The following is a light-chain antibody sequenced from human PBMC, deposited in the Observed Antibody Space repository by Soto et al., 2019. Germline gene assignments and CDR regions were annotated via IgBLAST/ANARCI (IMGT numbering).Light chain of an antibody. CDR2: GAS. V-gene: IGKV3-15*01. CDR3: QQYNNWPFPSWT. CDR1: QSVSRN. Sequence: EIVMTQSPATLSVSPGERATLSCRASQSVSRNLAWYQQKPGQAPRLLIYGASTRATGIPARFSGSGSGTEFTLTISSLQSEDFAVYYCQQYNNWPFPSWTFDQGTKVEIK. J-gene: IGKJ1*01.